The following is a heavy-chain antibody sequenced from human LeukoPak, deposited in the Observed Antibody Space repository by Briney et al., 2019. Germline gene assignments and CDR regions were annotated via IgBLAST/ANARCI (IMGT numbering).Heavy chain of an antibody. CDR3: SKDSSSGSSYYFHGMEV. CDR2: ISYDGSNR. Sequence: PGGSLRLSCAASGINISSYGMHWVRQAPGKGLEWVAVISYDGSNRYYADSVKGRFTTSRDNSKNTLYLQMNSLTSEDTAVYYCSKDSSSGSSYYFHGMEVWGQGTTVTVSS. V-gene: IGHV3-30*18. CDR1: GINISSYG. D-gene: IGHD3-10*01. J-gene: IGHJ6*02.